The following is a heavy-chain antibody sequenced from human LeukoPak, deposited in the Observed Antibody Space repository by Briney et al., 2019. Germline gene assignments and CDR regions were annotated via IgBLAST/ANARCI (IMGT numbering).Heavy chain of an antibody. J-gene: IGHJ4*02. D-gene: IGHD1-1*01. CDR3: AKDWVVIRNAKDPYY. CDR1: GFTFSSYA. CDR2: ISYDGSNK. V-gene: IGHV3-30-3*01. Sequence: GGSLRLSCAASGFTFSSYAMHWVRQAPGKGLEWVAVISYDGSNKYYADSVKGRFTISRDNSKNTLYLQMNSLRAEDTAVYYCAKDWVVIRNAKDPYYWGQGTLVTVSS.